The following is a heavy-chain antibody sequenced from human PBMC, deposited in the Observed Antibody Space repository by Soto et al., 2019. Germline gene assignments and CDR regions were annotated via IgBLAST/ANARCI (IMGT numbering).Heavy chain of an antibody. CDR3: AKDRYGDYQKDY. D-gene: IGHD4-17*01. J-gene: IGHJ4*02. Sequence: EVQLVESGGGLVQPGGSLRLSCAASGFTFSSYSMNWVRQAPGKGLEWVSYISSSSSTIYYADSVKGRFTISRDNAKNSLYLQMYSLRDEDTAVYYCAKDRYGDYQKDYWGQGTLVTVSS. CDR1: GFTFSSYS. CDR2: ISSSSSTI. V-gene: IGHV3-48*02.